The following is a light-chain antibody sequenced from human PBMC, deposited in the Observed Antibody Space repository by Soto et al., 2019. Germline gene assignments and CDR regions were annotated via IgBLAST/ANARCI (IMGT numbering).Light chain of an antibody. V-gene: IGLV1-36*01. Sequence: QSVLTQPPSVSEAPRQRVSISCSGSSSNIGRNAVNWYQQLPGKAPKLIIFYDDLRPSGVSDRFSGSKSGPSASLDISGLQSEDEADYYCAAWDDSLNGVVFGGGTKLTVL. J-gene: IGLJ2*01. CDR3: AAWDDSLNGVV. CDR2: YDD. CDR1: SSNIGRNA.